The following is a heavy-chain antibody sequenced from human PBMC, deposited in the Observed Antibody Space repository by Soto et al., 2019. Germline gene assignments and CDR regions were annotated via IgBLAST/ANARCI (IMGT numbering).Heavy chain of an antibody. CDR1: GYTLTELS. Sequence: ASVKVSCKVSGYTLTELSMHWVRQAPGKGLEWMGGFDPEDGETIYAQKFQGRVTMTEDTSTDTAYMELSSLRSEDTAVYYCATGPPPQIGDLWSGYPSHLLFDPWGQGTLVTVSS. CDR3: ATGPPPQIGDLWSGYPSHLLFDP. D-gene: IGHD3-3*01. J-gene: IGHJ5*02. CDR2: FDPEDGET. V-gene: IGHV1-24*01.